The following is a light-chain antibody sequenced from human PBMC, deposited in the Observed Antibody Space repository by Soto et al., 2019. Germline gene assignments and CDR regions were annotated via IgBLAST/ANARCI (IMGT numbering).Light chain of an antibody. CDR1: QGISSY. V-gene: IGKV1D-8*03. CDR3: QYLNSFPLS. Sequence: VIWMTQSPSLLSASTGDRVTISCLMSQGISSYLAWYHQKPGKAPKLLIYLASTLQSGVPSSFIGSGSGTDFSLTISSLQPEDVATYYCQYLNSFPLSFGGGTKVDIK. J-gene: IGKJ4*01. CDR2: LAS.